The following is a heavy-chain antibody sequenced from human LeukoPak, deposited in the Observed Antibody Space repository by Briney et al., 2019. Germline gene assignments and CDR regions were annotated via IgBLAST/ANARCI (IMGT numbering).Heavy chain of an antibody. V-gene: IGHV4-39*01. Sequence: PSETLSLTCTFSDGDIYTSPYYWGWIRQPPGKGLEWIGSVYYSGRTYYNPSLKSRVTISIDTSKKQFSLKVNSVTAADTAVYYCARFFKGGDNGDYSDYWGEGTLVTVSS. CDR1: DGDIYTSPYY. D-gene: IGHD4-17*01. CDR3: ARFFKGGDNGDYSDY. J-gene: IGHJ4*02. CDR2: VYYSGRT.